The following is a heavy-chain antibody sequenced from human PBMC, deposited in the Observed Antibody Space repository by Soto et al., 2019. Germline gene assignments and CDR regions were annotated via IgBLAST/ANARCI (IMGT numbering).Heavy chain of an antibody. CDR3: ARVFTPYRGYSYGRDFDY. Sequence: PSETLSLTCTVSGGSISSSSYYWGWIRQPPGKGLEWIGSIYYSGSTYYNLSLKSRVTISVDTSKNQFSLKLSSVTAADTAVYYCARVFTPYRGYSYGRDFDYWGQGTLVTVSS. CDR2: IYYSGST. CDR1: GGSISSSSYY. D-gene: IGHD5-18*01. J-gene: IGHJ4*02. V-gene: IGHV4-39*07.